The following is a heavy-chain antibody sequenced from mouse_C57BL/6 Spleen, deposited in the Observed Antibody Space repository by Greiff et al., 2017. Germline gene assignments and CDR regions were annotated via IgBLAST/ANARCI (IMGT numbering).Heavy chain of an antibody. Sequence: VQLKESGPGLVKPSQSLSLTCSVTGYSITSGYYWNWIRQFPGNKQEWMGYISYDGSNNYNPSLKNRISITRDTSKNQFFLKLNSVTTEDTATYYCASNYYGSSRFAYWGQGTLVTVSA. CDR3: ASNYYGSSRFAY. CDR1: GYSITSGYY. D-gene: IGHD1-1*01. CDR2: ISYDGSN. J-gene: IGHJ3*01. V-gene: IGHV3-6*01.